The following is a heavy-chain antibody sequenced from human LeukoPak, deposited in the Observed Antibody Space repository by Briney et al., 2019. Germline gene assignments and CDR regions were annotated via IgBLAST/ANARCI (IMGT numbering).Heavy chain of an antibody. CDR3: ARDVSSTSNWEFDY. CDR1: GYAFVDYF. V-gene: IGHV1-2*06. D-gene: IGHD1-26*01. CDR2: INANSGGT. J-gene: IGHJ4*02. Sequence: ASVKVSCKTSGYAFVDYFIHWVLQAPGQGLEWMGRINANSGGTEYEQKFQGRVTMTRDTSISTAYVEVNWLISDDTAIYYCARDVSSTSNWEFDYWGQGTLVTVSS.